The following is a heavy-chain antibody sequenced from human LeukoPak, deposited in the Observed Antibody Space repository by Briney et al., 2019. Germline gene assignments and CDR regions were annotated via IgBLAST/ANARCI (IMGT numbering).Heavy chain of an antibody. J-gene: IGHJ4*02. CDR3: ARDRPYTGGWRGFDY. D-gene: IGHD6-19*01. CDR2: IIPVFGIA. V-gene: IGHV1-69*13. Sequence: SVKVSCKASGGTFSRYAISWVRQAPGQGLEWMGGIIPVFGIANYAQKFQGRVTITADESTSTAYMELSSLRSEDTAVYYCARDRPYTGGWRGFDYWGQGTLVTVSS. CDR1: GGTFSRYA.